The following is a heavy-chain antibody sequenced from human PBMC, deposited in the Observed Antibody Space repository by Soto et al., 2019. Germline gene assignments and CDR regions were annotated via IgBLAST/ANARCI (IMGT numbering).Heavy chain of an antibody. CDR1: CGSIISYY. Sequence: SETLSLTGTGSCGSIISYYWIWIRQPPGKGVEWIGYIYYSGSTNYNPSLKSRVTISVDTSKNQFSLKLSSLRSEDTAVYYCARGPVPYYDTSSYAPGVYWGQGTRVTVSS. CDR3: ARGPVPYYDTSSYAPGVY. J-gene: IGHJ4*02. CDR2: IYYSGST. D-gene: IGHD3-22*01. V-gene: IGHV4-59*01.